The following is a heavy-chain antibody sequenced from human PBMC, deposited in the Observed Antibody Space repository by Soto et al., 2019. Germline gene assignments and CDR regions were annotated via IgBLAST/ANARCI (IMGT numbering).Heavy chain of an antibody. Sequence: SETLSLTCTVSGGSISSYYWSWIRQPPGKGLEWIGYIYYSGSTNYNPSLKSRVTISVDTSKNQFSLKLSSVTAADTAVYYCARDKQIFDYWGQGTLVTVSS. CDR2: IYYSGST. CDR1: GGSISSYY. D-gene: IGHD6-13*01. V-gene: IGHV4-59*01. J-gene: IGHJ4*02. CDR3: ARDKQIFDY.